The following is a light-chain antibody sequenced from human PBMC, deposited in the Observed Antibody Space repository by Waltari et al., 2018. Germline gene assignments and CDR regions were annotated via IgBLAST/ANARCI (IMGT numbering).Light chain of an antibody. Sequence: EIVLAQSLATLSFSPGERATLSCRASQSVGRFLAWYQRKPGQAPRLLIYDASDRATGTPAMFSGSGSGTDFTLTISSLEPEDFAVYYCQHRGNWPLLAFGQGTRLEIK. V-gene: IGKV3-11*01. CDR1: QSVGRF. CDR3: QHRGNWPLLA. CDR2: DAS. J-gene: IGKJ5*01.